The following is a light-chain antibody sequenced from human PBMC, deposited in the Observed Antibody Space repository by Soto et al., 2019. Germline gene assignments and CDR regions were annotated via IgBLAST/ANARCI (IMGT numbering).Light chain of an antibody. CDR3: QEYYSPPFT. V-gene: IGKV1-27*01. CDR1: QGISSS. CDR2: AAS. J-gene: IGKJ3*01. Sequence: DIQMTQSPSSLSASVGDRVTITCRASQGISSSLAWYQHKPGKVPELLIYAASTLHSGVPSRFSGSGSGTDFTLTISSLQPEGVATYYCQEYYSPPFTFGPGTKVNFK.